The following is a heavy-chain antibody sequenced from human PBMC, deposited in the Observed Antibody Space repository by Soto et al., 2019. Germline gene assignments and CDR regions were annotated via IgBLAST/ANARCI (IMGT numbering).Heavy chain of an antibody. Sequence: QITLKESGPTLVKPTQTLTLTCTFSGFSLSTSRVGVGWIRQPPGKALEWLALIYWDDDKRYSPSLKTRLTITQDTSKNQVVLTLTNIDPVDTATYSCAHYRLFGDSLYYCDSWGQGTLVTVSS. V-gene: IGHV2-5*02. J-gene: IGHJ4*02. CDR2: IYWDDDK. CDR3: AHYRLFGDSLYYCDS. CDR1: GFSLSTSRVG. D-gene: IGHD4-17*01.